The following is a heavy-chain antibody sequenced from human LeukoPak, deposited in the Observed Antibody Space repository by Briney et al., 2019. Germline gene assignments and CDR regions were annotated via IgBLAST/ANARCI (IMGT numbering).Heavy chain of an antibody. Sequence: GGSLRLSCAASGFTFSDYYMSWIRQAPGKGLEWVSYISSSGSMISDADSVKGRFTISRDNSKNTLYLQMNSLRAEDTGVYYCAKDLSSGSRRAYWGQGTLVTVSS. D-gene: IGHD6-19*01. CDR1: GFTFSDYY. V-gene: IGHV3-11*04. CDR2: ISSSGSMI. J-gene: IGHJ4*02. CDR3: AKDLSSGSRRAY.